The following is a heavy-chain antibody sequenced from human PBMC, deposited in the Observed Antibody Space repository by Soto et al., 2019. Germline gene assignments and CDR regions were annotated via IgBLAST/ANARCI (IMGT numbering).Heavy chain of an antibody. D-gene: IGHD2-15*01. CDR1: GYTFTSYD. J-gene: IGHJ6*03. CDR2: MNPNSGNT. CDR3: ARGPVVVVAATRDCYYYMDV. V-gene: IGHV1-8*01. Sequence: ASVKVSCKASGYTFTSYDINWVRQATGQGLEWMGWMNPNSGNTGYAQKFQGRVTMTRNTSISTAYMELSSLRSEDTAVYYCARGPVVVVAATRDCYYYMDVWGKGTTVTVSS.